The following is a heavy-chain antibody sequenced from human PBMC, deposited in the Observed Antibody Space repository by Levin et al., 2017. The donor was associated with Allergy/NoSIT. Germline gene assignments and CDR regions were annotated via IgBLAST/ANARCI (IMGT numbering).Heavy chain of an antibody. D-gene: IGHD3-10*01. V-gene: IGHV3-66*02. Sequence: GGSLRLSCAASGFTVSSNYMSWVRQAPGKGLEWVSVIYSGGSTYYADSVKGRFTISRDNSKNTLYLQMNSLRAEDTAVYYCASHYGSGSYYIASYYYYYYYMDVWGKGTTVTVSS. CDR1: GFTVSSNY. CDR2: IYSGGST. J-gene: IGHJ6*03. CDR3: ASHYGSGSYYIASYYYYYYYMDV.